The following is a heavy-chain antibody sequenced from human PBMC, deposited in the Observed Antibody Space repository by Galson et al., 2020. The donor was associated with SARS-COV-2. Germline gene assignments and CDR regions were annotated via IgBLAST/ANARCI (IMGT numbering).Heavy chain of an antibody. CDR3: ARDQWAFGVVIRYNWFDP. CDR2: INPSGCST. J-gene: IGHJ5*02. D-gene: IGHD3-3*01. Sequence: ASVKVSCKASGYTFTSYYMHWVRQAPGQGLEGMGIINPSGCSTSYAQKFQGRVTMTRDTSTSTVYMELSSLRSEDTAVYYCARDQWAFGVVIRYNWFDPWGQGTLVTVSS. V-gene: IGHV1-46*01. CDR1: GYTFTSYY.